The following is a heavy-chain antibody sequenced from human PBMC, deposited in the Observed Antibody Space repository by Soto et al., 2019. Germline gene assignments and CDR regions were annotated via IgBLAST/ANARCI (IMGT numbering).Heavy chain of an antibody. CDR3: ARATFYYDVWSGHRDLLDF. J-gene: IGHJ5*01. V-gene: IGHV1-46*01. Sequence: ASVKPTCEASVYSFAGNYMHWGRQAPGQGLEWMGIIHPSGGSTSYAQKFQGRVTMNRDTSTSTVYMELSSLRSEDTAVYYCARATFYYDVWSGHRDLLDFCAQGTPVIVS. CDR2: IHPSGGST. D-gene: IGHD3-3*01. CDR1: VYSFAGNY.